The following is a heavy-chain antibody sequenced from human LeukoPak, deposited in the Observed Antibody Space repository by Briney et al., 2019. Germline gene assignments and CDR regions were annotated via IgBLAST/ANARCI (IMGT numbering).Heavy chain of an antibody. CDR1: GFPFSSYA. CDR2: ISGSGGST. V-gene: IGHV3-23*01. J-gene: IGHJ4*02. Sequence: GGPLRLSCAASGFPFSSYAMSWVRQAPGKGLEGVSAISGSGGSTYYADSVKGRFTISRDNSKNTLYLQMNSLRAEDTAVYYCAATEWFDYWGQGTLVTVSS. D-gene: IGHD4-17*01. CDR3: AATEWFDY.